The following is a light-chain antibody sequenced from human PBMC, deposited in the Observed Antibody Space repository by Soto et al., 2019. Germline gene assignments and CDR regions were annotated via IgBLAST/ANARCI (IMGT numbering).Light chain of an antibody. CDR2: LEGSGSY. Sequence: QLVLTQSSSASASLGSSVKLTCTLSSGHSSYIIAWHQQQPGKAPRYLMKLEGSGSYNKGSGVPDRFSGSSSGADRYLTISNHQFEDEADYYCETWDSDTHTVFGGGTKVTVL. CDR3: ETWDSDTHTV. V-gene: IGLV4-60*02. CDR1: SGHSSYI. J-gene: IGLJ3*02.